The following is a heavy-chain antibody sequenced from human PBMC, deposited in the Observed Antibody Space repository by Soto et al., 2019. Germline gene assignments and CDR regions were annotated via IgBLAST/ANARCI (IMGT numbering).Heavy chain of an antibody. V-gene: IGHV4-59*01. CDR2: IYYSGST. CDR1: GGSISSYY. D-gene: IGHD6-6*01. CDR3: ARTPRIAARPTPNWFDP. J-gene: IGHJ5*02. Sequence: SETLSLTCTVSGGSISSYYWSWIRQPPGKGLEWIGYIYYSGSTNYNPSLKSRVTISVDTSKNQFSLKLSSVTAADTAVYYCARTPRIAARPTPNWFDPWGQGTLVTVSS.